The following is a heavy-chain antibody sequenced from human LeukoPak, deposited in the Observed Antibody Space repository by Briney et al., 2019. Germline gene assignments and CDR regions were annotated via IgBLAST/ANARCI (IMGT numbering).Heavy chain of an antibody. CDR1: GFNFNTKW. J-gene: IGHJ4*02. Sequence: GGSLRLSCATSGFNFNTKWMTWVRQAPGKGLEWVANINQDGSEKYHGDSVKGRFIISRDNAKRSLFLEMSSLRAEDTAVHYCADPPSDFWGQGTLVAVSS. V-gene: IGHV3-7*01. CDR2: INQDGSEK. CDR3: ADPPSDF.